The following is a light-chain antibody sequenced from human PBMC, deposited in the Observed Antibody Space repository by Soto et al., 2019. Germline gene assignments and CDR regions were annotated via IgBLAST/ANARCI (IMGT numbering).Light chain of an antibody. J-gene: IGKJ4*01. Sequence: EIVLTQSPATLSLSPGERATLSCRASKSVSSNLAWYQQKPGQAPRLLIYDAYNRATGIPVRFSGSGSGTDFTLTISSLEPEDFAVYYCQQSRDWPLTFGGGTKVEIK. CDR2: DAY. CDR1: KSVSSN. CDR3: QQSRDWPLT. V-gene: IGKV3-11*01.